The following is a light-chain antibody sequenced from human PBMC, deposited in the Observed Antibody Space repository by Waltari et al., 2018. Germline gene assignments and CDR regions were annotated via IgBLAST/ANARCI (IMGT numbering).Light chain of an antibody. CDR2: WAS. CDR3: QQYYSPPWT. Sequence: DIVMTQSPDSLAVSLGERDTINCTSTQRLLHSSNNKNYLAWYQQKPAKPPELLFYWASTRESGVPDRFSGSGSGTDFTLTISSLQAEDVAVFYCQQYYSPPWTFGQGTKVEIK. J-gene: IGKJ1*01. CDR1: QRLLHSSNNKNY. V-gene: IGKV4-1*01.